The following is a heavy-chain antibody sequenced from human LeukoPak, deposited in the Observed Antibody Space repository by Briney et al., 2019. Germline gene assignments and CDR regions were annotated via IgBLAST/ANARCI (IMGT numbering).Heavy chain of an antibody. J-gene: IGHJ3*01. D-gene: IGHD6-13*01. CDR3: ARAARAGAAFDV. Sequence: KPSETLSLTCAVYGGSFSGYYWSWIRQPPGKGLDCIGNIYYSGSTYYNPSLKSRVTISVDTSKNHFSLKLSSVTAADTAVYYCARAARAGAAFDVWGQGTMVTVSS. V-gene: IGHV4-34*01. CDR1: GGSFSGYY. CDR2: IYYSGST.